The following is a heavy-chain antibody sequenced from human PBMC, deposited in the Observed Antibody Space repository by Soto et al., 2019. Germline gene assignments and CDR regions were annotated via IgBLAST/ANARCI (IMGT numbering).Heavy chain of an antibody. Sequence: SETLSLTCTVSGGSISSSSYYWGCIRQPPGKGLEWIGSIYYSGSTYYNPSLKSRVTISVDTSKNQFSLKLSSVTAADTAVYYCARQPLSYYDILTGYYNVNAFDIWGQGTMVT. V-gene: IGHV4-39*01. CDR3: ARQPLSYYDILTGYYNVNAFDI. CDR2: IYYSGST. J-gene: IGHJ3*02. CDR1: GGSISSSSYY. D-gene: IGHD3-9*01.